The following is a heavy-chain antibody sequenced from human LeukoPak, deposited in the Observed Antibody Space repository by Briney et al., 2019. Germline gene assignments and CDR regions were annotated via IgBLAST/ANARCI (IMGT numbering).Heavy chain of an antibody. CDR2: IHHTGST. V-gene: IGHV4-38-2*01. Sequence: PSETLSLTCAVSGYSISSGYYWGWIRQPPGKGLEWIGNIHHTGSTYHSPSLKSRVTISVDTSKNQFFLKLTSVTAADTAVYYCARVLPGGANWFDPWGQGTLVAVSS. D-gene: IGHD1-1*01. CDR1: GYSISSGYY. J-gene: IGHJ5*02. CDR3: ARVLPGGANWFDP.